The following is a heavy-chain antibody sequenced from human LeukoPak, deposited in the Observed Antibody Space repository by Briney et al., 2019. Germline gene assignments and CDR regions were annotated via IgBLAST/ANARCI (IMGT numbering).Heavy chain of an antibody. CDR1: GGSFSGYY. J-gene: IGHJ3*02. CDR3: ARSPDYDFWGRDI. Sequence: PSETLSLTCAVYGGSFSGYYWGWIRQPPGKGLEWIGEINHSGSNNYNPSLKSRVTISVDTSKNQFSLKLSSVTAADTAVYYCARSPDYDFWGRDIWSQGTMVTVSS. D-gene: IGHD3-3*01. V-gene: IGHV4-34*01. CDR2: INHSGSN.